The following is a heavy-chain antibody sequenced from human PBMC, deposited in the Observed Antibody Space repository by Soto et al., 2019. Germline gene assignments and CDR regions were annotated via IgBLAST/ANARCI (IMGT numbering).Heavy chain of an antibody. CDR2: ISGSGGST. V-gene: IGHV3-23*01. D-gene: IGHD1-26*01. Sequence: EVQLLESGGGLVQPGGSQRLSCAASGFTFSSYAMRWVRQAPGKGLEWVSAISGSGGSTYYADSVKGRFTISRDNSKNTLYLQMNSLRAEDTAAYYCARRGSGSYYDYWGQGTLVTVSS. CDR3: ARRGSGSYYDY. CDR1: GFTFSSYA. J-gene: IGHJ4*02.